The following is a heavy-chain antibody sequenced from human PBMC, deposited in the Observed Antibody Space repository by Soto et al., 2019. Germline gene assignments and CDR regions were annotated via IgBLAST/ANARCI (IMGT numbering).Heavy chain of an antibody. CDR3: AKDGSGPPDYYYYGMGV. J-gene: IGHJ6*02. V-gene: IGHV3-30*18. D-gene: IGHD6-19*01. CDR2: ISYDGSNK. CDR1: GFTFSSYG. Sequence: PVGSLRLSCAASGFTFSSYGMHWVRQAPGKGLEWVAVISYDGSNKYYADSVEGRFTISRDNSKNTLYLQMNSLRAEDTAVYYCAKDGSGPPDYYYYGMGVWGQGTTVAVSS.